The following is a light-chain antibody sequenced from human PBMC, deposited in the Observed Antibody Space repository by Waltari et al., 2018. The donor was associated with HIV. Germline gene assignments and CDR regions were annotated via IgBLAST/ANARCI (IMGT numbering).Light chain of an antibody. CDR3: SSYRSSSTWV. V-gene: IGLV2-14*03. CDR2: DVS. Sequence: QSALTQPASVSGSPGQSITISCTGTSSDVGGYNYVSWYQQHPGKAPKLMIYDVSNRPSGVSNRFSGAKSGNTASLTISGRQAEDEADYYCSSYRSSSTWVFGGVTKLTVL. CDR1: SSDVGGYNY. J-gene: IGLJ3*02.